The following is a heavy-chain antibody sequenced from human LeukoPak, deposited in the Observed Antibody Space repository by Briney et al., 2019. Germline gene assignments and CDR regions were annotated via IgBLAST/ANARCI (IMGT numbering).Heavy chain of an antibody. Sequence: ASVKVSCKASGYTFTSYSISWVRQAPGQGLEWMGWISAYNGNTNYAQKLQGRVTMTTDTSTSTAYMELRSLRSDDTAVYYCARDDYCSGGSCYPYFDYWGQGTLVTVSS. CDR1: GYTFTSYS. D-gene: IGHD2-15*01. CDR3: ARDDYCSGGSCYPYFDY. V-gene: IGHV1-18*01. J-gene: IGHJ4*02. CDR2: ISAYNGNT.